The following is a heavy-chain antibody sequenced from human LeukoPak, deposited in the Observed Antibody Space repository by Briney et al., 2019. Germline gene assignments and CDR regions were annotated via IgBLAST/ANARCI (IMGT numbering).Heavy chain of an antibody. CDR3: ARSYYYGSGSYSPRWNY. J-gene: IGHJ4*02. Sequence: ASVKVSCKASGYTFTSYGISWVRQAPGQGLEWMGWISAYNGNTNYAQKLQGRVTMTTDTSTSTAYMELRSLRSDDTAVYYCARSYYYGSGSYSPRWNYWGQGTLVTVSS. D-gene: IGHD3-10*01. CDR1: GYTFTSYG. CDR2: ISAYNGNT. V-gene: IGHV1-18*01.